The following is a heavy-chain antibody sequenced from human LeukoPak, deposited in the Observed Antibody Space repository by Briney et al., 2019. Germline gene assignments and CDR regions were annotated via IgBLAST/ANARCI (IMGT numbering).Heavy chain of an antibody. CDR2: IYHSGST. V-gene: IGHV4-4*02. CDR1: GGSISSSNW. Sequence: SETLSLTCAVSGGSISSSNWWSWVRQPPGKGLEWIGGIYHSGSTNYNPSLKSRVTISVDKSKNQFSLKLSSVTAADTAVYYCARMYSSGWPGDYWGQGTLVTVSS. CDR3: ARMYSSGWPGDY. J-gene: IGHJ4*02. D-gene: IGHD6-19*01.